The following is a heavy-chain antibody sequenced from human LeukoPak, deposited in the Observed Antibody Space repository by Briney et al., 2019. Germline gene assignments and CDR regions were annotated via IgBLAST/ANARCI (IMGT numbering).Heavy chain of an antibody. CDR2: IYTSGST. CDR1: AFSTNSYY. CDR3: SREKGTLSSFDG. J-gene: IGHJ4*01. Sequence: SETLSLTCTVSAFSTNSYYWSWIRRPAGKGLEWIGRIYTSGSTNYNPSLKSRVTMSLDTYKNHSPLQLSYMMTADPAAYYCSREKGTLSSFDGWGQGTPVTV. V-gene: IGHV4-4*07. D-gene: IGHD2-21*01.